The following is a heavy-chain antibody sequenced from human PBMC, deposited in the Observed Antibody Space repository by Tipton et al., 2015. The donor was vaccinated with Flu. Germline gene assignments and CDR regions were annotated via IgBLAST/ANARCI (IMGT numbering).Heavy chain of an antibody. CDR3: ARLRADPSAGWPTVDS. CDR2: VYYTGVP. Sequence: TLSLTCTVSGGSTNEYYWSWLRQAPGRGLEWLGHVYYTGVPTFNPSLRGGLIISLDNSWDRCSLKLTSVTSGDTAVYSCARLRADPSAGWPTVDSWGHGSLVTVSS. J-gene: IGHJ5*01. D-gene: IGHD6-19*01. CDR1: GGSTNEYY. V-gene: IGHV4-59*08.